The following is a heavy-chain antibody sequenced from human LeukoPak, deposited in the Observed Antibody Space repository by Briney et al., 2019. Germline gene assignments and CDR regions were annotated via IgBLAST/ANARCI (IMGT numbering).Heavy chain of an antibody. CDR2: ISYDGSNK. CDR3: ARDGLGVVAAMDY. V-gene: IGHV3-30*03. J-gene: IGHJ4*02. D-gene: IGHD2-15*01. Sequence: GGSLRLSCAASGFTFSSYSMNWVRQAPGKGLEWVAVISYDGSNKYYADSVKGRFTISRDNSKNTLYLQMNSLRAEDTAVYYCARDGLGVVAAMDYWGQGTLVTVSS. CDR1: GFTFSSYS.